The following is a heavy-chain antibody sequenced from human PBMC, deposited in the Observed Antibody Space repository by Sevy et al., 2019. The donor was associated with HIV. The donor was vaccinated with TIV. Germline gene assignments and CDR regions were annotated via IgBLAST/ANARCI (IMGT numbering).Heavy chain of an antibody. CDR2: MNPNSGNT. CDR3: ARVPRLLWFGEPKRYYGMDV. CDR1: GYTFTSYD. V-gene: IGHV1-8*01. D-gene: IGHD3-10*01. Sequence: ASVKVSCKASGYTFTSYDINWVRQATGQGLEWMGWMNPNSGNTGYAQKFQGRVTMTRNTSISTAYMELSGLRSEDTAVYYCARVPRLLWFGEPKRYYGMDVWGQGTTVPVSS. J-gene: IGHJ6*02.